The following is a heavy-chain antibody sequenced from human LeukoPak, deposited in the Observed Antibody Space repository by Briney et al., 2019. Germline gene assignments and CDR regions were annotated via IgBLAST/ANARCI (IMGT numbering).Heavy chain of an antibody. Sequence: SLRLSCAASGFTFSSYAMHWVRQAPGKGLEWVAVISYDGSNKYYADSVKGRFTISRDNSKNTLYLQMNSLRVEDTAVYYCARESRGGSFDYWGQGTLVTVSS. CDR1: GFTFSSYA. J-gene: IGHJ4*02. CDR3: ARESRGGSFDY. V-gene: IGHV3-30*04. CDR2: ISYDGSNK.